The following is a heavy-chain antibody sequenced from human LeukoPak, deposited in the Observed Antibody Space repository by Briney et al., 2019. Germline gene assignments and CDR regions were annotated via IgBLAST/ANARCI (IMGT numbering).Heavy chain of an antibody. V-gene: IGHV3-7*01. CDR2: IKQDGSEK. CDR1: GFTFSSYW. CDR3: AREVNYDFWSGSADWFDP. J-gene: IGHJ5*02. D-gene: IGHD3-3*01. Sequence: GGSLRLSCAASGFTFSSYWMSWVRQAPGKGLEWVANIKQDGSEKYYVDSVKGRFTISRGNAKNSLYLQMNSLRAEDTAVYYCAREVNYDFWSGSADWFDPWGQGTLDTVSS.